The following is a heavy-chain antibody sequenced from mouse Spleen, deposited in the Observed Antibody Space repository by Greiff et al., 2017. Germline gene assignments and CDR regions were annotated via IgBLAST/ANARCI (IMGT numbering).Heavy chain of an antibody. V-gene: IGHV5-17*01. CDR1: GFTFSDYG. D-gene: IGHD2-1*01. J-gene: IGHJ1*01. CDR3: ARGSYGNYLYWYFDV. Sequence: EVMLVESGGGLVKPGGSLKLSCAASGFTFSDYGMHWVRQAPEKGLEWVAYISSGSSTIYYADTVKGRFTISRDNAKNTLFLQMTSLRSEDTAMYYCARGSYGNYLYWYFDVWGAGTTVTVSS. CDR2: ISSGSSTI.